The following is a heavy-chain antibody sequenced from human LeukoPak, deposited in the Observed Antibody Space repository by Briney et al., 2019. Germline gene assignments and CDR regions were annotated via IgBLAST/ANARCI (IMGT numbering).Heavy chain of an antibody. J-gene: IGHJ4*02. CDR3: SAFFYDSSGYQTLYYFDY. CDR1: GGTFSSYA. V-gene: IGHV1-69*04. Sequence: SVKVSCKASGGTFSSYAINWVRHAPGEGLEWMGRIIPILGIANYAQKFQGRVTITADRSTSTAYMELSSLRSEDTAVYYCSAFFYDSSGYQTLYYFDYWGQGTLVTVSS. CDR2: IIPILGIA. D-gene: IGHD3-22*01.